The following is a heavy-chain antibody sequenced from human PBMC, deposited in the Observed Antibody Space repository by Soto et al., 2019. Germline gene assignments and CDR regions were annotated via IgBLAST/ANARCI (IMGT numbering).Heavy chain of an antibody. CDR3: ARVGSTSPQDY. J-gene: IGHJ4*02. V-gene: IGHV1-8*01. Sequence: QVQLVQSGAEVKKPGASVKVSCKASGYTFTSYDINWVRQATGQGLEWMGWMNPNSDNTVYTQKFQGRVTMTRNTTISTAYRELSSLRSEDTALDHCARVGSTSPQDYWGQGTLVTVSS. CDR2: MNPNSDNT. D-gene: IGHD6-6*01. CDR1: GYTFTSYD.